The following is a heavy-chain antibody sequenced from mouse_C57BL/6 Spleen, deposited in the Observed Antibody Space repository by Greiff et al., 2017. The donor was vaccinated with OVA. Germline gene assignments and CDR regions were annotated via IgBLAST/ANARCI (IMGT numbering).Heavy chain of an antibody. CDR2: IHPNSGST. CDR1: GYTFTSYW. CDR3: ARSHYYGSSYPLDY. J-gene: IGHJ2*01. V-gene: IGHV1-64*01. Sequence: QVQLQQSGAELVKPGASVKLSCKASGYTFTSYWMHWVKQRPGQGLEWIGMIHPNSGSTNYNEKFKSKATLTVDKSSSTAYMQLSSLTSEDSAVYYGARSHYYGSSYPLDYWGQGTTLTVSS. D-gene: IGHD1-1*01.